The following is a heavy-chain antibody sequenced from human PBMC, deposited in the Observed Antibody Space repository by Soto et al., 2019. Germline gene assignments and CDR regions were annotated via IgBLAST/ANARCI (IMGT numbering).Heavy chain of an antibody. J-gene: IGHJ4*02. CDR3: AKDLPYSSGWSGVFDY. Sequence: ATLSLTCAVYVGSFSGYYWSWVRQAPGKWLEWVSAISGSGCSTYYADSVKGRFTISRDNSKNTLYLQMNSLRAEDTAVYYCAKDLPYSSGWSGVFDYWGQGTLVTVSS. CDR1: VGSFSGYY. V-gene: IGHV3-23*01. CDR2: ISGSGCST. D-gene: IGHD6-19*01.